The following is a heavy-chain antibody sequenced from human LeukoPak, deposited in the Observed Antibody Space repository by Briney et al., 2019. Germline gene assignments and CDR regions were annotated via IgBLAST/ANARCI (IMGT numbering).Heavy chain of an antibody. J-gene: IGHJ4*02. CDR1: GFTFSNYA. Sequence: PGGSLRLSCAASGFTFSNYAMIWVRQAPGKGLEWVSGISDSGGNTYYADSVKGRFTISRDNSKNTLYLQMNSLRAEDTAVYYCASLQWELPISWGYFDYWGQGTLVTVSS. CDR3: ASLQWELPISWGYFDY. D-gene: IGHD1-26*01. V-gene: IGHV3-23*01. CDR2: ISDSGGNT.